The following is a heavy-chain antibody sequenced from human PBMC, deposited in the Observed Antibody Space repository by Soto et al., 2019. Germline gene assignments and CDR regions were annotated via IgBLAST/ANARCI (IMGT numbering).Heavy chain of an antibody. CDR2: LSYDGRDR. V-gene: IGHV3-30*03. J-gene: IGHJ6*02. CDR1: GFTFSRYG. D-gene: IGHD5-18*01. Sequence: GVSLRLSCAASGFTFSRYGMHWVRQAPGKWLEWVAVLSYDGRDRYYGDSVKGRFTISRDNAKNSLYLQMNSLRAEDTAVYYCARDGYIYGYNYYYGMDVWGQGXTVTVSS. CDR3: ARDGYIYGYNYYYGMDV.